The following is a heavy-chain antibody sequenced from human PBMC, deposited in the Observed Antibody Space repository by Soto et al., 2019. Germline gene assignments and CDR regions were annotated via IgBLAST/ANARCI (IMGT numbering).Heavy chain of an antibody. CDR1: GGSISSYY. Sequence: QVQLQESGPGLVKPSETLSLTCTVSGGSISSYYWTWIRQPPGKGLDWIGFLYNSGSTHYNPSLKSRVPISVDPSKNQFSLKLRSVTAADTAVYYCASMGYHYGSGSYPLDYWGQGTLVTVSS. D-gene: IGHD3-10*01. V-gene: IGHV4-59*08. CDR2: LYNSGST. J-gene: IGHJ4*02. CDR3: ASMGYHYGSGSYPLDY.